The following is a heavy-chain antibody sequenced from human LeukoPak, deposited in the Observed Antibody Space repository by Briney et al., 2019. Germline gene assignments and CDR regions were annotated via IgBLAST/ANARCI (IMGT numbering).Heavy chain of an antibody. CDR3: ARDLNDLLQNYRSTWYPADY. CDR1: GFTFSTYW. Sequence: GGSLRLSCAASGFTFSTYWMNWVRQAPGKGLVWVSRVNNGGSSTSHAASVKGRFTISRDNNNNTLYLQMNSLRAEDTAVYYCARDLNDLLQNYRSTWYPADYWGQGTLVTVSS. V-gene: IGHV3-74*01. D-gene: IGHD6-13*01. CDR2: VNNGGSST. J-gene: IGHJ4*02.